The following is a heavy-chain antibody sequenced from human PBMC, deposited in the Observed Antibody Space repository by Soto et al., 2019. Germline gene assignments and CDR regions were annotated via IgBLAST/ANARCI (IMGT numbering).Heavy chain of an antibody. J-gene: IGHJ4*02. V-gene: IGHV1-18*01. CDR1: GYTFTSYG. CDR3: ARTAGYYDSSGYYPFDY. CDR2: ISAYNGNT. Sequence: ASVKVSCKASGYTFTSYGISWVRQAPGQGLEWMGWISAYNGNTNYAQKLQGRVTMTTDTSTSTAYMELRSLRSDDTAVYYCARTAGYYDSSGYYPFDYWGQGTLVTVSS. D-gene: IGHD3-22*01.